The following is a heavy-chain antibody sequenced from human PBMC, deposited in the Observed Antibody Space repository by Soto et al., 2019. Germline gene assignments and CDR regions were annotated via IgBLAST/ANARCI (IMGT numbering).Heavy chain of an antibody. J-gene: IGHJ4*02. Sequence: QVQLQESGPGLVKASETLSLTCTVSGDSIRSSGHYWGWIRQPPGKGLEWIASIYYSESRFYNPSLKSRASISVDTSRNQFSVKLTAVTATDTAMYYCVRQVDVVGTKYFDSWGQGTLVTVSS. V-gene: IGHV4-39*01. CDR3: VRQVDVVGTKYFDS. CDR2: IYYSESR. CDR1: GDSIRSSGHY. D-gene: IGHD5-12*01.